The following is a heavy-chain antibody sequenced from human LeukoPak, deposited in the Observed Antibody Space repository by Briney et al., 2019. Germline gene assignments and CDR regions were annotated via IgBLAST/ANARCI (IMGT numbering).Heavy chain of an antibody. CDR3: ARAYKKQWLVSN. Sequence: SETLSLTCTVSGGSISSGDYYWSWIRQPPGKGLEWIGYIYYSGSTYYNPSLKSRVAISVDTSKNQFSLKLSSVTAADTAVYYCARAYKKQWLVSNWGQGTLVTVSS. CDR2: IYYSGST. D-gene: IGHD6-19*01. J-gene: IGHJ4*02. V-gene: IGHV4-30-4*08. CDR1: GGSISSGDYY.